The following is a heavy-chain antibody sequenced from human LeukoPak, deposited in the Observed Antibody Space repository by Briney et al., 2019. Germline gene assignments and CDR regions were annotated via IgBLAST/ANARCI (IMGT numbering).Heavy chain of an antibody. D-gene: IGHD3-10*01. Sequence: GGSLRLSCAASGFTFSDYYMSWIRQAPGKGLEGVSAISGSGGSTYYADSVKGRFTISRDNSKNTLYLQMNSLRAEDTAVYYCAKFVRSGRPLDYWGQGTLVTVSS. J-gene: IGHJ4*02. CDR1: GFTFSDYY. CDR3: AKFVRSGRPLDY. CDR2: ISGSGGST. V-gene: IGHV3-23*01.